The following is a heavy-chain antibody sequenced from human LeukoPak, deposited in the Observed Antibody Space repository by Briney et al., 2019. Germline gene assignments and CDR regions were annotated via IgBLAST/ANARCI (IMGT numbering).Heavy chain of an antibody. CDR2: IIPIFGTA. CDR1: GGTFSSYA. V-gene: IGHV1-69*13. Sequence: SVKVSCKASGGTFSSYAISWVRQAPGQGLEWMGGIIPIFGTANYAQKFQGRVTITADESTSTAYMELSSLRSEDTAVYYCASEGPSIVATTTWGQGTLVTVSS. J-gene: IGHJ5*02. CDR3: ASEGPSIVATTT. D-gene: IGHD5-12*01.